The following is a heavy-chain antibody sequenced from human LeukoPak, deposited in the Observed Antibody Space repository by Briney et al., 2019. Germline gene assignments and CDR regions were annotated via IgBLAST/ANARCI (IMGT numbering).Heavy chain of an antibody. CDR1: GYTFTTYY. J-gene: IGHJ4*02. Sequence: ASVKVSCKASGYTFTTYYIHWVRQAPGQGLEWMGIINPSDGSTNYAQKFQGRVTMTGDTSTSTVYMELSDLTSEDTGVYYCARDLRSGSVRFDYWGQGTLVTVSS. D-gene: IGHD3-10*01. CDR2: INPSDGST. V-gene: IGHV1-46*01. CDR3: ARDLRSGSVRFDY.